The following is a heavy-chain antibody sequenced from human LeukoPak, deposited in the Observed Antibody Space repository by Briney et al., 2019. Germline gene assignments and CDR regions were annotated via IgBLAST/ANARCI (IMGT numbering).Heavy chain of an antibody. Sequence: QPGGSLRLSCAASGFTFSSYAMNWVRQAPGKGLEWVSAMSYSGSSTYYADSVKGRFTISRDNSKNTLYLQMNSLRAEDTAVYYWAKDRSSSFSGFLEYWGQGTLVTVSS. D-gene: IGHD6-6*01. CDR2: MSYSGSST. CDR3: AKDRSSSFSGFLEY. V-gene: IGHV3-23*01. CDR1: GFTFSSYA. J-gene: IGHJ4*02.